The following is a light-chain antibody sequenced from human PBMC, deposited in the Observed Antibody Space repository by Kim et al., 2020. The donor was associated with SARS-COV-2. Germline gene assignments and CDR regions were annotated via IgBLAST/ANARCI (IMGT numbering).Light chain of an antibody. CDR2: YDS. V-gene: IGLV3-21*04. J-gene: IGLJ3*02. CDR1: NIGSKS. CDR3: QVWDSSSDHRV. Sequence: ALGKTARITCGGNNIGSKSVDWYQQKPGQAPVLVIYYDSDRPSGTPERFSGSNSGNTATLTISRVEAGDEADYYCQVWDSSSDHRVFGGGTQLTVL.